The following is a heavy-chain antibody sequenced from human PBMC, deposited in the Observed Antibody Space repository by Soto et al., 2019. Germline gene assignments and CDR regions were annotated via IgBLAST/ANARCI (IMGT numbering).Heavy chain of an antibody. Sequence: PGGSLRLSCAASGFTFSSYGMHWVRQAPGKGLEWVAVIWYDGSNKYYADSVKGRFTISRDNSKNTLYLQMNSLRAEDTAVYYCARGLIPFHCISTSCYENWFDPWGQGTLVTVSS. CDR1: GFTFSSYG. V-gene: IGHV3-33*01. CDR2: IWYDGSNK. CDR3: ARGLIPFHCISTSCYENWFDP. D-gene: IGHD2-2*01. J-gene: IGHJ5*02.